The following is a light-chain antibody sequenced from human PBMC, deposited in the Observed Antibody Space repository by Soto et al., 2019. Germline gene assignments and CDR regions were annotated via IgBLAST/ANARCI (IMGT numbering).Light chain of an antibody. CDR3: QQYNSYSSRT. CDR2: GAS. V-gene: IGKV3-15*01. CDR1: QSISDT. J-gene: IGKJ1*01. Sequence: EIVMTQSPATLSVSPGGRATLSCRASQSISDTLAWYQQKPGQAPRLLIYGASRRATGFPARFSGSGSGTDFTLTISSLQPDDFATYYCQQYNSYSSRTFGQGTKVDIK.